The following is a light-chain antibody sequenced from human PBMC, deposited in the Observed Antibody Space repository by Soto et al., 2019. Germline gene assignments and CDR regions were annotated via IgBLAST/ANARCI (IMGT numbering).Light chain of an antibody. J-gene: IGKJ1*01. CDR3: LQHYSWPWT. CDR1: QSITSN. CDR2: RIF. Sequence: IVMTQSPATLSVSPGERATLSCMASQSITSNLAWYQQKPGQAPRLVLLRIFTRAIGVPARFSGSGSETEFTLTISGLQSEDSGVYYCLQHYSWPWTFGQGTKVDIK. V-gene: IGKV3-15*01.